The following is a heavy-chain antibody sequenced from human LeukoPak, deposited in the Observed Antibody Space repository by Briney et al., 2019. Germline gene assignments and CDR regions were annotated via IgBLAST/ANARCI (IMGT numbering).Heavy chain of an antibody. CDR2: IDPSDSYT. CDR1: GYSFTSYW. Sequence: GESLKISCKGSGYSFTSYWISWVRQMPGKGPEWMGRIDPSDSYTNYSPSFQGHVIISADKSISTAYLQWSSLKASDTAIYYCARYSVVPPADFDYWGQGTLVTVSS. J-gene: IGHJ4*02. D-gene: IGHD2-2*01. V-gene: IGHV5-10-1*01. CDR3: ARYSVVPPADFDY.